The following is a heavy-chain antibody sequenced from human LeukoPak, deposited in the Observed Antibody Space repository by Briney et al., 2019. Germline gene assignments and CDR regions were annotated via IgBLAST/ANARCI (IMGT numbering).Heavy chain of an antibody. CDR1: GGSINSGGFY. Sequence: SETLSLTCTVSGGSINSGGFYWSWIRQHPGKGLERIGYIYYSGSTFYNPSLKSRVAISLDKSKNPFSLNLRSVTAADTAVYYCARGGSFLGNYVYWGQGTLVTVSS. J-gene: IGHJ4*02. V-gene: IGHV4-31*03. D-gene: IGHD3-16*01. CDR2: IYYSGST. CDR3: ARGGSFLGNYVY.